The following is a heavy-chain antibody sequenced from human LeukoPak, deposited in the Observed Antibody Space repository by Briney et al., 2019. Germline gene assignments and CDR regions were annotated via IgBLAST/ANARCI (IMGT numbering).Heavy chain of an antibody. CDR3: ARVFKGSGWYGEIDY. J-gene: IGHJ4*02. CDR2: INPNSGGT. CDR1: GYTFTGYY. D-gene: IGHD6-19*01. Sequence: ASVKVSCKASGYTFTGYYMHWVRQAPGQGLEWMGRINPNSGGTNYAQKFQGRVTMTRDTSISTAYMELSRLRSDDTVVYYCARVFKGSGWYGEIDYWGQGTLVTVSS. V-gene: IGHV1-2*05.